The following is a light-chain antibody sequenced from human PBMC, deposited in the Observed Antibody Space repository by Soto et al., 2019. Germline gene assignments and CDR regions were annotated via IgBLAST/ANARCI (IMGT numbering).Light chain of an antibody. J-gene: IGKJ1*01. CDR3: QQANSFPIT. CDR1: QSISRW. Sequence: DIQLTQSPSTLSASVGDTVTITCRASQSISRWLAWYQQRPGRAPNLLISDASTLESGVPSRFSGSESGTDFTLTISSLQPEDCAIYFCQQANSFPITFGQGTKVDIK. CDR2: DAS. V-gene: IGKV1-5*01.